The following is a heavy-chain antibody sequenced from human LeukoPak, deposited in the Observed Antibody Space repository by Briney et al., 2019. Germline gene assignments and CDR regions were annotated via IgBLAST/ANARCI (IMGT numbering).Heavy chain of an antibody. CDR1: GFTFNTDW. D-gene: IGHD2/OR15-2a*01. CDR3: ARGVYYFDY. Sequence: GSLRLSCAASGFTFNTDWMSWVRQAPGKGLEWVANIKEDGSEIYYVDSVKGRFTISRDNAKNSLYLQMNSLRAEDTAVYYCARGVYYFDYWGQGTLVTVSS. CDR2: IKEDGSEI. V-gene: IGHV3-7*03. J-gene: IGHJ4*02.